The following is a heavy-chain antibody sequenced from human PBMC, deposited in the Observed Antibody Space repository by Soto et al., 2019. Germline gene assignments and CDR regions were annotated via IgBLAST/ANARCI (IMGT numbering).Heavy chain of an antibody. J-gene: IGHJ4*02. V-gene: IGHV4-30-4*01. D-gene: IGHD1-26*01. CDR1: GGSVTHSDYL. CDR3: ARVRNPPVWEPPYSTYFDF. CDR2: ISYSGSA. Sequence: QVQLRESGPGLVKASQTLSLVCTVSGGSVTHSDYLWSWIRQSPGKGLEWLGHISYSGSAHYNPSLNSRITISLDTSRSQLSLRLTSVSAADTAVYFCARVRNPPVWEPPYSTYFDFWGQGALVAVSS.